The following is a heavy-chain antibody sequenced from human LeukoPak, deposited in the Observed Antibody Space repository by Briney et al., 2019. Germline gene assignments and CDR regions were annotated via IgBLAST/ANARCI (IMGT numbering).Heavy chain of an antibody. D-gene: IGHD6-13*01. J-gene: IGHJ4*02. CDR2: ISYDGNIK. CDR1: GFTFSAYA. Sequence: GMSLRLSCAASGFTFSAYAMHWVRQAPGKGLEWVAIISYDGNIKYQADSVKGRFTISRDDSKNTLYLQMNSLRAEDTAVYYCARDRSTNSRVYYFDYWGQGTLVTVSS. CDR3: ARDRSTNSRVYYFDY. V-gene: IGHV3-30-3*01.